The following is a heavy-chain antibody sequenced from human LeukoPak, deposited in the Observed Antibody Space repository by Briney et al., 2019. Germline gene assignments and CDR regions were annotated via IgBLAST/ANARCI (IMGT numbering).Heavy chain of an antibody. V-gene: IGHV3-23*01. J-gene: IGHJ4*02. Sequence: GGSLRLSCAASGFTFSTYAMSWVRHVRGKGLEWFADISASGGSTYYADSVKDRFTISRDNSKTTLNLQMNSLRAEDTAVYYCAKDRRDEAYGSGGADYFDYWSQGTLVTVSS. CDR1: GFTFSTYA. CDR2: ISASGGST. D-gene: IGHD3-10*01. CDR3: AKDRRDEAYGSGGADYFDY.